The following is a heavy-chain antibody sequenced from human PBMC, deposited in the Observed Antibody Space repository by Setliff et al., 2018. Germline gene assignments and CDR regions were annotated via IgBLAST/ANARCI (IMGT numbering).Heavy chain of an antibody. CDR1: GGSISSGSYY. Sequence: SETLSLPCTVSGGSISSGSYYWSWIRQPAGKGLEWIGHIYTSGSTNYNPSLKSRVTISVDTSKNQFSLKLSSVTAADTAVYYCASYRQDVNYWGQGTLVTVSS. CDR3: ASYRQDVNY. J-gene: IGHJ4*02. CDR2: IYTSGST. V-gene: IGHV4-61*09. D-gene: IGHD4-4*01.